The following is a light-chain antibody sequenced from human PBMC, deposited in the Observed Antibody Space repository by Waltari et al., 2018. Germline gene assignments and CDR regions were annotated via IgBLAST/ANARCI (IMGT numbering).Light chain of an antibody. CDR1: QSISSW. V-gene: IGKV1-5*03. J-gene: IGKJ4*01. CDR2: KAS. CDR3: QHYSSYPPT. Sequence: DIQMTQSPSTLSASVGDRVTITCRTSQSISSWLAWYQQKPGKAPKLLIYKASSLERDVPSRFSGSGSWTEFTLTISSLQPDDFATFYCQHYSSYPPTFGGGTKVEIK.